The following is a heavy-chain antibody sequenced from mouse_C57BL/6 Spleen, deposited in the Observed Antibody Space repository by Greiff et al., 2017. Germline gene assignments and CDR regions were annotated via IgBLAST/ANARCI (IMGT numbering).Heavy chain of an antibody. D-gene: IGHD1-1*01. J-gene: IGHJ3*01. CDR1: GFSLTSYG. Sequence: VKLMESGPGLVAPSQSLSITCTVSGFSLTSYGVDWVRQSPGKGLEWLGVIWGVGSTNYNSAIKSRLSNSKDNSKSQVFLKMNSLQTDDTAMYYCASGGSSYEGFAYWGQGTLVTVSA. CDR3: ASGGSSYEGFAY. CDR2: IWGVGST. V-gene: IGHV2-6*01.